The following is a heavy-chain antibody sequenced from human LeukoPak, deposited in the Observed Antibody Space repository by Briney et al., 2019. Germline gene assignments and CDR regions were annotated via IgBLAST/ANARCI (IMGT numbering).Heavy chain of an antibody. Sequence: SETLSLTCTVSGGSIGTYYWSWVRQSPGTGLEWIGYIYVTGTRYNPYLQSRATISVDRSRNQFFLKMTSVTAADTAVYYCARHIGGGIEDMDVWGRGTKVTVSS. V-gene: IGHV4-59*08. J-gene: IGHJ6*03. CDR2: IYVTGT. CDR1: GGSIGTYY. CDR3: ARHIGGGIEDMDV. D-gene: IGHD3-16*02.